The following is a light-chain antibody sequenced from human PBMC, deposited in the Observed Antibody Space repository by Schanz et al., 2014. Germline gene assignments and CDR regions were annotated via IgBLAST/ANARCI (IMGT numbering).Light chain of an antibody. Sequence: QSVLTQPPSVSAAPGQTVTISCSGSSSNIGNNYVSWYQQLPGTAPKLLIYDNNKRPSGIPDRFSGSKSGTSATLGITGLQTGDEADYYCGTWDNSLSGNWVFGGGTKLTVL. CDR3: GTWDNSLSGNWV. V-gene: IGLV1-51*01. J-gene: IGLJ3*02. CDR1: SSNIGNNY. CDR2: DNN.